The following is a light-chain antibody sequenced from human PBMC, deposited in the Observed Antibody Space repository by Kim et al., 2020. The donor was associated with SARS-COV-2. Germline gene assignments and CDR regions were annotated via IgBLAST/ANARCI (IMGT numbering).Light chain of an antibody. J-gene: IGKJ1*01. CDR3: QQYYSNPWT. CDR1: QSVLYSSNNKNY. V-gene: IGKV4-1*01. Sequence: ATINCKSSQSVLYSSNNKNYLAWYQQKPGQPPKLLIYWASTRESGVPDRFSGSGSGTDFTLTISNLQAEDVAVYYCQQYYSNPWTFGQGTKVDIK. CDR2: WAS.